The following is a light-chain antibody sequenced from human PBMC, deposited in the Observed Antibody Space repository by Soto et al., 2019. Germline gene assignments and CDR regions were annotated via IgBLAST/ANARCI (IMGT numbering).Light chain of an antibody. CDR3: MQALQTPS. V-gene: IGKV2-28*01. CDR1: QSLLHSNGYNY. Sequence: DLVMTQSPLSLPVTPGEPASISCRSSQSLLHSNGYNYLDWYLQKPGQSPQLLIYLGSNRASGVPDRFSGSVSGTDFTLKISRVEAEDVGVYYCMQALQTPSFGQGTKLEIK. J-gene: IGKJ2*01. CDR2: LGS.